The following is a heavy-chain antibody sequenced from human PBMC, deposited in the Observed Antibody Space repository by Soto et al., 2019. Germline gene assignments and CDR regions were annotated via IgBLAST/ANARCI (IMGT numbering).Heavy chain of an antibody. V-gene: IGHV4-39*01. CDR3: ARHDRTLGVLLHGFDP. CDR2: IYYSGST. D-gene: IGHD3-3*01. CDR1: EDSRSSRRSH. J-gene: IGHJ5*02. Sequence: CSVAEDSRSSRRSHRGRISKHPGKGLEWIGSIYYSGSTYYNPSLKSRVTISVDTSKNQFSLKLSSVTAADTAVYYCARHDRTLGVLLHGFDPWGQGTLVTSPQ.